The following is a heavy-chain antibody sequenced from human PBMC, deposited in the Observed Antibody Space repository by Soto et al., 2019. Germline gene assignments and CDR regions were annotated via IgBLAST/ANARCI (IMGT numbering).Heavy chain of an antibody. J-gene: IGHJ3*02. CDR1: GDSVSSNSAA. V-gene: IGHV6-1*01. Sequence: SQTLSLTCAISGDSVSSNSAAWNWIRQSPSRGLEWLGRTYYRSKWYNDYAVSVKSRITINPDTSKNQFSLQLNSVTPADTAVYYCARDRRRYCSGGSCYLPEAFDIWGQGTMVTVSS. D-gene: IGHD2-15*01. CDR3: ARDRRRYCSGGSCYLPEAFDI. CDR2: TYYRSKWYN.